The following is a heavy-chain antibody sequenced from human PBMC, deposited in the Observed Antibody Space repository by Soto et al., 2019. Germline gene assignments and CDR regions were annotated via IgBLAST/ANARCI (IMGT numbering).Heavy chain of an antibody. D-gene: IGHD2-2*01. Sequence: GGSLRLSCAASGFTFSSYGMHWVRQAPGKGLEWVAVIWYDGSNKYYADSVKGRFTISRDNSKNTLYLQMNSLRAEDTAVYYCARDLSVVPAAMRGWYYYGMDVWGQGTTVTAP. CDR2: IWYDGSNK. CDR1: GFTFSSYG. J-gene: IGHJ6*02. V-gene: IGHV3-33*01. CDR3: ARDLSVVPAAMRGWYYYGMDV.